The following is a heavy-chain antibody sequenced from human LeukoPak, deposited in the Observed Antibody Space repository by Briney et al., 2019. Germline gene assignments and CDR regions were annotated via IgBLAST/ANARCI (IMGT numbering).Heavy chain of an antibody. CDR2: ISGGGDVT. Sequence: GGSLRLSCAASDFNFITYAMSWVRQAPGKGLERVSTISGGGDVTYYADSVKGRFTISRDTSKNTLYLQMNSLRVEDTAIYYCARDSSMLRGPLVIYYFDFWGQGTLVTVSS. CDR1: DFNFITYA. J-gene: IGHJ4*02. V-gene: IGHV3-23*01. CDR3: ARDSSMLRGPLVIYYFDF. D-gene: IGHD3-10*01.